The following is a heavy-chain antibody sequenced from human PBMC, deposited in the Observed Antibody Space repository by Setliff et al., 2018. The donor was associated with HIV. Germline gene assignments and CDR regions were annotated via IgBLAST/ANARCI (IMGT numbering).Heavy chain of an antibody. Sequence: PSETLSLTCAVSGYSISSGYYWGWIRQPPGKGLEWIGSIYYSGSTNYNPSLKSRVTISVDTSKNQFSLKLSSVIAADTAVYYCARIFGDQGYYYGMDVWGQGTTVTVSS. V-gene: IGHV4-38-2*01. CDR3: ARIFGDQGYYYGMDV. CDR2: IYYSGST. D-gene: IGHD3-3*01. CDR1: GYSISSGYY. J-gene: IGHJ6*02.